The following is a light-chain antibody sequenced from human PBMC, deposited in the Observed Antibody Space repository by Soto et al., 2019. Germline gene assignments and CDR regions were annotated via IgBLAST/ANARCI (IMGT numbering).Light chain of an antibody. CDR1: QSVSSN. Sequence: EIVMTQSPATLSVSPGETATLSCRASQSVSSNLAWYQQKPGQAPRLLIYGASTRATGFPARFSGSGSGTDFTLTISSLQSEDFAVYYCQQYNNWPRTFGPGTKVDIK. J-gene: IGKJ3*01. CDR3: QQYNNWPRT. V-gene: IGKV3-15*01. CDR2: GAS.